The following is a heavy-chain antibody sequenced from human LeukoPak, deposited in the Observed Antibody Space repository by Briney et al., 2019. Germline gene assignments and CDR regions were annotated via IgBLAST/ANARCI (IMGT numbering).Heavy chain of an antibody. D-gene: IGHD6-19*01. CDR2: INHSGST. J-gene: IGHJ3*02. Sequence: SETLSLTCAVYGGSFSGYYWSWIRQPPGKGLEWIGEINHSGSTNYNPSLKSRVTISVDTSKNQFSLKLSSVTAADTAVYYCARGHRGLIDVFDIWGQGTMVTVSS. CDR1: GGSFSGYY. V-gene: IGHV4-34*01. CDR3: ARGHRGLIDVFDI.